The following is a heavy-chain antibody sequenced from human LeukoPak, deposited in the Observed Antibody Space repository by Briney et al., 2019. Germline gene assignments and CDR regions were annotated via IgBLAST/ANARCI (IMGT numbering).Heavy chain of an antibody. Sequence: SETLSLTCTVSGGSISTYYWSWIRQPPGKGPEWIGYIDDSGRTNYNPSLKSRVTISKDTSRNQFSLKLNSVTAADTAVYYCARGYSDDFWSGYPTATWWFDPWGLGTLVIVSS. J-gene: IGHJ5*02. D-gene: IGHD3-3*01. CDR3: ARGYSDDFWSGYPTATWWFDP. CDR1: GGSISTYY. V-gene: IGHV4-59*01. CDR2: IDDSGRT.